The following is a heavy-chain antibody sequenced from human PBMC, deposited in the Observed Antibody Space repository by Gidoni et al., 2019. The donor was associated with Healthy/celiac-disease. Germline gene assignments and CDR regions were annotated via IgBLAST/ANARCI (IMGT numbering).Heavy chain of an antibody. CDR3: AKDSGPHYDFWSGYVY. CDR2: ISGSGGST. Sequence: EVQLLESGGGWVQQGGSLRLSCEASGATVSSYAMSWVRQAPGKGLELVSAISGSGGSTSSADSVKGRFTISRDNSKNTLYLQMNSLRAEDTAVYYCAKDSGPHYDFWSGYVYWGQGTLVTVSS. J-gene: IGHJ4*02. V-gene: IGHV3-23*01. D-gene: IGHD3-3*01. CDR1: GATVSSYA.